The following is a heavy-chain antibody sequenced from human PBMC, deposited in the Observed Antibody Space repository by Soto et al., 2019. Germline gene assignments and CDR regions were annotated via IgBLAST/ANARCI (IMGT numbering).Heavy chain of an antibody. CDR3: ARNVRYYIDY. CDR1: GGSISSGNW. J-gene: IGHJ4*02. V-gene: IGHV4-4*02. CDR2: IYHSGIT. Sequence: QVLLQESGPGLVKPSGTLYLTCAVSGGSISSGNWWSWVRQSPGKELEWIGEIYHSGITNYNPSLKRRVTISVDNAENQLSLSLNSVTAADTAVYYCARNVRYYIDYWGQGTLVTVSS.